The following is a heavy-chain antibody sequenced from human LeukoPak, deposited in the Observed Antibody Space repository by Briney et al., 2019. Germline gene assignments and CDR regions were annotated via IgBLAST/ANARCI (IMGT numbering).Heavy chain of an antibody. CDR2: ISGSGGST. CDR3: AKRSWDYYGSGSSHFDY. D-gene: IGHD3-10*01. Sequence: GGSLRLSCAASGFTFSSYAMSWVRQAPGKGLEWVSAISGSGGSTYYADSVKGRFTISRDNSKNTLYLQMNSLRAEDTAVYYCAKRSWDYYGSGSSHFDYWGQGTLVTVSS. CDR1: GFTFSSYA. J-gene: IGHJ4*02. V-gene: IGHV3-23*01.